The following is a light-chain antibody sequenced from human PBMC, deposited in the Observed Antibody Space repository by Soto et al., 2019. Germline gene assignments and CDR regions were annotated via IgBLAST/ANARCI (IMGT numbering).Light chain of an antibody. CDR1: QNILSN. CDR2: GAS. Sequence: EIVMTQSPATLYVSQVERSTLSFSASQNILSNLAWYQQKPGQAPRLLIYGASTRATGIPARFSGSGSGTEFTLTITRLEPEDFAVYYCQQYVTSSPRTFGQGTKVDNK. V-gene: IGKV3-15*01. CDR3: QQYVTSSPRT. J-gene: IGKJ1*01.